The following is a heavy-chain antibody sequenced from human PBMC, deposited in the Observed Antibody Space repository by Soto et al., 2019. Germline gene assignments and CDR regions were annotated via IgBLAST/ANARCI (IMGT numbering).Heavy chain of an antibody. CDR3: ARRYGSAIDY. CDR1: GGSISSYY. V-gene: IGHV4-59*08. Sequence: QVQLQESGPGLVKPSEPLSLTCTVSGGSISSYYWSWIRQPPGKGLEWIGYIYYSGSTNYNPSLKSRGTISVDTSKNQFSLKLSSVTAADTAVYYCARRYGSAIDYWGQGTLVTVSS. CDR2: IYYSGST. J-gene: IGHJ4*02. D-gene: IGHD1-26*01.